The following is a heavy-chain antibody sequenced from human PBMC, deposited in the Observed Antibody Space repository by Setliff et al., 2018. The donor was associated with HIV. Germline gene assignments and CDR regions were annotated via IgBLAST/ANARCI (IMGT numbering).Heavy chain of an antibody. CDR3: ARVPPLKAFGGVISLYYFDY. Sequence: SETLSLTCAVYGGSFSGYYWSWIRQHPGKGLEWIGYIYYSGSTYYNPSLKSRVTISVGTSKNQFSLKLSSVTAADTAVYYCARVPPLKAFGGVISLYYFDYWGQGTLVTVSS. V-gene: IGHV4-31*11. D-gene: IGHD3-16*02. J-gene: IGHJ4*02. CDR1: GGSFSGYY. CDR2: IYYSGST.